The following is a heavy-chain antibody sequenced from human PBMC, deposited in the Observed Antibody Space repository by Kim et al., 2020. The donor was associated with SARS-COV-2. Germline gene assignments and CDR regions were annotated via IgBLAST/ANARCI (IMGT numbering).Heavy chain of an antibody. D-gene: IGHD3-22*01. CDR1: GFTFSSYA. J-gene: IGHJ6*02. CDR3: ARTDSHYYDSSGYYQYYYYYYGMDV. Sequence: GGSLRLSCAASGFTFSSYAMHWVRQAPGKGLEWVAVISYDGSNKYYADSVKGRFTISRDNSKNTLYLQMNSLRAEDTAVYYCARTDSHYYDSSGYYQYYYYYYGMDVWGQGTTVTVSS. CDR2: ISYDGSNK. V-gene: IGHV3-30*04.